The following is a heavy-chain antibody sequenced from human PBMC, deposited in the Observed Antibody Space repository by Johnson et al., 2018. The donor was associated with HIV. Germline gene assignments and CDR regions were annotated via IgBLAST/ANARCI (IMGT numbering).Heavy chain of an antibody. CDR1: GFTFSNYA. Sequence: VLLVESGGDLVQPGGSLRLSCAASGFTFSNYAMHWVRQAPGKGLEYVSAISSNGGSTYYANSVKDMQTRRFTISRDNSKNTLYLQMGSLRAEDTAVYYCARDRLWCGESDAFDIWGQGTMVTVSS. V-gene: IGHV3-64*01. D-gene: IGHD3-10*01. CDR2: ISSNGGST. CDR3: ARDRLWCGESDAFDI. J-gene: IGHJ3*02.